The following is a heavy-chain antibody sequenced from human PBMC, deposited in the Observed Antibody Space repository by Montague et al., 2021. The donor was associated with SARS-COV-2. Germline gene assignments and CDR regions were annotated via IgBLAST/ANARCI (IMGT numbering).Heavy chain of an antibody. D-gene: IGHD5-18*01. CDR2: IYYTGST. V-gene: IGHV4-39*01. CDR1: GGSISNSIYY. Sequence: SETLSLTCTVSGGSISNSIYYWGWIRQPPEKGLEWIGSIYYTGSTYYNLSLKSRVTISMNTSNNQFFLKLTSVTAADTAVYYCARPGRGYSYGLDAFEVWGQGTMVTVSS. J-gene: IGHJ3*01. CDR3: ARPGRGYSYGLDAFEV.